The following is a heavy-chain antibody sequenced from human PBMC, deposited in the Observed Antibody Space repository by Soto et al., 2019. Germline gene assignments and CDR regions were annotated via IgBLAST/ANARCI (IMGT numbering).Heavy chain of an antibody. Sequence: GGSLRLSCAASGFTFSSYAMSWVRQAPGKGLEWVSAISGSGGSTYYADSVKGRFTISRDNSKNTLYLQMNSLRAEDTAVYYCAKVDSSLGKTYYYGMDVWGQGTTVTVSS. J-gene: IGHJ6*02. D-gene: IGHD6-13*01. CDR1: GFTFSSYA. CDR3: AKVDSSLGKTYYYGMDV. V-gene: IGHV3-23*01. CDR2: ISGSGGST.